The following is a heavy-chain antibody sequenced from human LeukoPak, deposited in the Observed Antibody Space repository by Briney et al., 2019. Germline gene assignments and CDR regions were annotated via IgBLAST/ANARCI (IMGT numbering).Heavy chain of an antibody. CDR1: GGSISSYY. CDR2: IYYSGST. CDR3: ARRDYSSGFYFFDY. V-gene: IGHV4-59*12. Sequence: KPSETLSLTCTVSGGSISSYYWSWIRQPPGKGLEWIGDIYYSGSTNYNPSLKSRVTTSIDTSKNQFSLKRSSVTAADTAVYYCARRDYSSGFYFFDYWGQGTLVTVSS. J-gene: IGHJ4*02. D-gene: IGHD3-22*01.